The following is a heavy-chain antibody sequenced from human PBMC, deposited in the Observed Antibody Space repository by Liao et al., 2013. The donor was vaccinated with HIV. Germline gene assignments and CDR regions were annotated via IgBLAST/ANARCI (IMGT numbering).Heavy chain of an antibody. V-gene: IGHV4-4*07. D-gene: IGHD3-10*01. CDR2: VSTSGST. CDR3: AKGGDLYVVRGASFDY. CDR1: GDSISTNY. J-gene: IGHJ4*02. Sequence: QVQVQESGPGLVKPSETLSLTCTVSGDSISTNYWSWIRQPAGKGLEWIGRVSTSGSTNYSPSLKSRVTMSGDTSKNQFSLKLSSVTAADTAVYYCAKGGDLYVVRGASFDYWGQGTLVTVSS.